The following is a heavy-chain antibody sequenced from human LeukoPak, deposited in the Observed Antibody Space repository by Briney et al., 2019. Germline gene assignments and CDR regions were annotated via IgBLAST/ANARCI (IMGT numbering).Heavy chain of an antibody. J-gene: IGHJ4*02. D-gene: IGHD2-2*02. CDR2: INHSGST. V-gene: IGHV4-34*01. Sequence: SETLSPTCAVYGGSFSGYYWSWIRQPPGKGLEWIGEINHSGSTNYNPSLKSRVTISVDTSKNQFSLKLSSVTAADTAVYYCARGYCSSTSCSTIYFDYWGQGTLVTVSS. CDR3: ARGYCSSTSCSTIYFDY. CDR1: GGSFSGYY.